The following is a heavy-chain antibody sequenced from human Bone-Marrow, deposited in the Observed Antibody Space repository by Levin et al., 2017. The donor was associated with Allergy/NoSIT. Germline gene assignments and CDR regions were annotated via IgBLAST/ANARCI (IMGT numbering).Heavy chain of an antibody. Sequence: ESLKISCTVSGGSISSYYWSWIRQPPGKGLEWIGYIYYSGSTNYNPSLKSRVTISVDTSKNQFSLKLSSVTAADTAVYYCAHYYDSSGIDYWGQGTLVTVSS. CDR3: AHYYDSSGIDY. D-gene: IGHD3-22*01. V-gene: IGHV4-59*01. J-gene: IGHJ4*02. CDR2: IYYSGST. CDR1: GGSISSYY.